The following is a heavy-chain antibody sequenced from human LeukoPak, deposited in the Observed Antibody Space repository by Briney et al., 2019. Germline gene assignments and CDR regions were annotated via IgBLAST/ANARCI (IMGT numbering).Heavy chain of an antibody. V-gene: IGHV3-48*02. Sequence: GGSLRLSCAASGFTFSSFSMNWVRQAPGKGLEWVSYITSSSSSIYYADSVKGRFTISRDNAKNSLYLQMKSLRDEDTAVYYCARLVSSSSGDYFDYWGQGTLVTVSS. J-gene: IGHJ4*02. CDR1: GFTFSSFS. CDR2: ITSSSSSI. CDR3: ARLVSSSSGDYFDY. D-gene: IGHD6-6*01.